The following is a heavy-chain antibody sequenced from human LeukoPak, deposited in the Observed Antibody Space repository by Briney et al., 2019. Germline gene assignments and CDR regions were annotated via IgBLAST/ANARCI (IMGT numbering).Heavy chain of an antibody. V-gene: IGHV1-2*02. CDR1: GYTFTGYA. CDR2: INPEKRDT. J-gene: IGHJ4*02. D-gene: IGHD5-12*01. CDR3: AKKVRGPSHPLDF. Sequence: GGSVKVSCKASGYTFTGYAIHWVRQAPGQGLEWMGWINPEKRDTGYAHKFQGRVTMTSDTSISTAYMELSSLRSDDTAVYYCAKKVRGPSHPLDFWGQGTLVTVSS.